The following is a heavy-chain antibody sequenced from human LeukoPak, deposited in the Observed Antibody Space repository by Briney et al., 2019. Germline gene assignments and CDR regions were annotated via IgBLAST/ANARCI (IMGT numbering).Heavy chain of an antibody. D-gene: IGHD5-18*01. CDR3: ATDPSGYPR. Sequence: GASVKVSCKVSGYTLTELSMHWVRQAPGKGLEWMGGFDPEDGETIYAQKFQGRVTVTEDTSTDTAYMELSSLRSEDTAVYYCATDPSGYPRWGQGTLVTVSS. J-gene: IGHJ4*02. CDR1: GYTLTELS. CDR2: FDPEDGET. V-gene: IGHV1-24*01.